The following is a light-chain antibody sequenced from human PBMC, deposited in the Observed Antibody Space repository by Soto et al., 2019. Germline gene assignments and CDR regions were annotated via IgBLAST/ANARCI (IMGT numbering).Light chain of an antibody. V-gene: IGLV8-61*01. J-gene: IGLJ2*01. Sequence: QTVVTQEPSLSVSPGGTITLTCALSSGSVSPSYYPSWYQQTPGQAPRTLISSTNTRSSGVPDRFSGSILGNKDALPITGAQADEEADYYCVLYMGSGISVFGGGTKLTVL. CDR2: STN. CDR1: SGSVSPSYY. CDR3: VLYMGSGISV.